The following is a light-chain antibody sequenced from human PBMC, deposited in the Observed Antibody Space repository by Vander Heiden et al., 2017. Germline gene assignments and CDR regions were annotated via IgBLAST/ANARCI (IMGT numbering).Light chain of an antibody. V-gene: IGKV1-8*01. CDR2: AAS. J-gene: IGKJ2*01. Sequence: AVPMTKSPSSLPASTGDRVTITCQASQGISSYLAWYQQKPGKAPKLLIYAASTLQSGVPSRFGGRGSGTDCTLTISCLRSGEFATCYCQQYYSYHYTFGQGTKLEIK. CDR1: QGISSY. CDR3: QQYYSYHYT.